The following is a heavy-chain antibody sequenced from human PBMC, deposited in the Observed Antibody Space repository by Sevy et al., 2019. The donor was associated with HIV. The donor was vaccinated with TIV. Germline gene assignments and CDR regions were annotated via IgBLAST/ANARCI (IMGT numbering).Heavy chain of an antibody. V-gene: IGHV4-59*01. J-gene: IGHJ4*02. Sequence: SDTLSLTCTVSGGSISSYYWNWIRQSPGKGLEWIGDIYYSGSTTYNPSLRSRVTMSVDMSRKQFSLRLASVTAADTAMFYCARGLKIGSGFDYWGQGILVTVSS. CDR1: GGSISSYY. D-gene: IGHD6-19*01. CDR2: IYYSGST. CDR3: ARGLKIGSGFDY.